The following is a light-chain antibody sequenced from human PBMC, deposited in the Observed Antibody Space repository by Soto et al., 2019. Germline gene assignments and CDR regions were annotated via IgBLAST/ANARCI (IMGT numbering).Light chain of an antibody. Sequence: DIQMTQSPSSLSASVGDRVTITCRASQGISNYLAWYQQKPGKVPKLLIYPASTLQSGVPSRFSGSGSGTDFTLTISSLQPEDVATYYCQKYNSAPPMTFDQGTKVEIK. CDR3: QKYNSAPPMT. V-gene: IGKV1-27*01. CDR2: PAS. CDR1: QGISNY. J-gene: IGKJ1*01.